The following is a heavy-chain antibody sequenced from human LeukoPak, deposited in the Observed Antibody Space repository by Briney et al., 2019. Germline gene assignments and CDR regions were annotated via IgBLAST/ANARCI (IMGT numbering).Heavy chain of an antibody. CDR1: GYTFTGYY. CDR2: INPNSGGT. Sequence: ASVTVSCTASGYTFTGYYMHWVRQAPGQGLEWVGRINPNSGGTNYAQKFQGRVTMTRDTSISTAYMELSRLRSDDTAVYYCARVLHTDFGVVTAYFDYWGQGTLVTVSS. J-gene: IGHJ4*02. V-gene: IGHV1-2*06. D-gene: IGHD3-3*01. CDR3: ARVLHTDFGVVTAYFDY.